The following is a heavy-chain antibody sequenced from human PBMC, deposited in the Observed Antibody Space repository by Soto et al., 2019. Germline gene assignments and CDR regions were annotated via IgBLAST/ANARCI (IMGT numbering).Heavy chain of an antibody. CDR1: GGSIGSGENN. CDR3: ARTRECSYCGGERDWSVWFDY. D-gene: IGHD2-21*01. Sequence: QVQMQESGPGLVKPSQTLSLTCTVSGGSIGSGENNWSCIRQPPGKGLEWIGHIHNSGSTSYNPSLKDRLTMSVDTSKNQFSLKLSSVTAADTAVYYCARTRECSYCGGERDWSVWFDYWGQGTLVTVSS. V-gene: IGHV4-30-4*01. J-gene: IGHJ5*01. CDR2: IHNSGST.